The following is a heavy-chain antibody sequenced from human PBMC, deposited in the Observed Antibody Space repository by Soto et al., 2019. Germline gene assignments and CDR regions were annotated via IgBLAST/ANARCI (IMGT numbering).Heavy chain of an antibody. V-gene: IGHV3-23*01. D-gene: IGHD2-15*01. CDR3: AKGGSGYCSGGSCYSFDI. J-gene: IGHJ3*02. CDR1: GFTFSSYA. CDR2: ISGSGGST. Sequence: GGSLGLSCAASGFTFSSYAMSWVRQAPGQGLEWVSAISGSGGSTYYADSVKGRFTISRDNSKNTLYLQMYSLRAEDTAVYYCAKGGSGYCSGGSCYSFDIWGQGTMVTVSS.